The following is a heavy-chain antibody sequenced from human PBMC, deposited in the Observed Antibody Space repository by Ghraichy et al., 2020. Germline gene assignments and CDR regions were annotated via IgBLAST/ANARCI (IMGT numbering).Heavy chain of an antibody. CDR3: TSVAKGPNDDY. V-gene: IGHV3-7*03. CDR1: GFTFSRNW. CDR2: IKPDGSNK. D-gene: IGHD6-19*01. J-gene: IGHJ4*02. Sequence: GGSLRLSCAATGFTFSRNWMNWVRQAPGKRLEWVANIKPDGSNKYYVDSVKGRFTISRDNAKNSLYLQMNSLTAEDTAIYFCTSVAKGPNDDYWGQGTLVTVSS.